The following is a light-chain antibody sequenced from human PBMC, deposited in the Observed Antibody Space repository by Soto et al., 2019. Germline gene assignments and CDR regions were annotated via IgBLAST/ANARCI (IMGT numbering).Light chain of an antibody. CDR1: QGFSNS. Sequence: DIQMTQSPSSLTASIGDRVTISCRASQGFSNSLAWYQQKPGKVPTLLIYGASILQSGVPSRFSGSGSGTEFTLTISCLQPEDVATYFCQKDDSAPLTFGGGTKVEIK. CDR2: GAS. V-gene: IGKV1-27*01. J-gene: IGKJ4*01. CDR3: QKDDSAPLT.